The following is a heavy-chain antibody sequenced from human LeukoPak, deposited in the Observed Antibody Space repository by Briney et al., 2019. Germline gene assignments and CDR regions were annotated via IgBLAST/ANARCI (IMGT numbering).Heavy chain of an antibody. Sequence: PGGSLRLSCAASGFTFSSYAMHWVRRAPGKGLEWVAVISYDGSNKYYADSVKGRFTVSRDNSKNTLYLQMNSLRAEDTAVYYCARGTTSGYYWFDYWGQGALVTVSS. CDR3: ARGTTSGYYWFDY. CDR1: GFTFSSYA. V-gene: IGHV3-30*04. J-gene: IGHJ4*02. CDR2: ISYDGSNK. D-gene: IGHD3-22*01.